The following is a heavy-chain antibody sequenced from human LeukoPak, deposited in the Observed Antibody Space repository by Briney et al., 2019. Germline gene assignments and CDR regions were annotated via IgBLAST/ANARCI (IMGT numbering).Heavy chain of an antibody. CDR1: GYTFTNYG. Sequence: ASLKVSCKASGYTFTNYGISWVRQAPGQGLEWMGWISVYNGNTKNAQKLKGRVTMTTDTSASTAYVEVRSLRSDDTAVYYCVRDNAGVFDYWGQGSLVTVSS. CDR3: VRDNAGVFDY. J-gene: IGHJ4*02. D-gene: IGHD3-10*01. V-gene: IGHV1-18*01. CDR2: ISVYNGNT.